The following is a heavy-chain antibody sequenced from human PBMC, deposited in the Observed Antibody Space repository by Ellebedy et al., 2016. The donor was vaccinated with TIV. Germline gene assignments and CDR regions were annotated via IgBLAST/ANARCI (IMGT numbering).Heavy chain of an antibody. CDR3: ARGITYPYDFWSGGYYYYMDV. CDR1: GYTFTSYG. CDR2: ISAYNGNT. Sequence: ASVKVSCXASGYTFTSYGISWVRQAPGQGLEWMGWISAYNGNTNYAQKLQGRVTMTTDTSTSTAYMELRSLRSDDTAVYYCARGITYPYDFWSGGYYYYMDVWGKGTTVTVSS. D-gene: IGHD3-3*01. V-gene: IGHV1-18*01. J-gene: IGHJ6*03.